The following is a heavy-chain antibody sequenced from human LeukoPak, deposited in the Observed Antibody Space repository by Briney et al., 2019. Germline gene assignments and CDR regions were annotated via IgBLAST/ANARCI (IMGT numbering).Heavy chain of an antibody. CDR2: ISNCGTDI. J-gene: IGHJ4*02. V-gene: IGHV3-48*03. D-gene: IGHD4-11*01. Sequence: GRSLRLSCAASGFTFSSYEMNWVSQAPGKGLEWVSYISNCGTDIYYADFVKGRFTIYKDNAKSSLYLQMNSLRAEDTAIYYCFAATTTGDDYWGQGTLVTVSS. CDR3: FAATTTGDDY. CDR1: GFTFSSYE.